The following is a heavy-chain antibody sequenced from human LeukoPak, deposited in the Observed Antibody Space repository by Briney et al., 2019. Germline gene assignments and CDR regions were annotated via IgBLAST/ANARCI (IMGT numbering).Heavy chain of an antibody. CDR3: AVLLWFGELSGFDY. J-gene: IGHJ4*02. CDR1: GFTFSSYE. V-gene: IGHV3-48*03. CDR2: ISSSGSTI. D-gene: IGHD3-10*01. Sequence: PGGSLRLSCAASGFTFSSYEMNWVRQAPGKGLEWVSYISSSGSTIYYADSVKGRFTISRDNAKNSLYLQMNSLRAEDTAAYYCAVLLWFGELSGFDYWGQGTLVTVSS.